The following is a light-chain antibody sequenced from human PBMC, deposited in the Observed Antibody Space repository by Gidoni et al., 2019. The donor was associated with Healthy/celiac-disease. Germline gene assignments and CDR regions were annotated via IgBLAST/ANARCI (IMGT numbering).Light chain of an antibody. CDR1: QSISSW. V-gene: IGKV1-5*03. Sequence: DIQMTQSPSTLSASVGDRVTIICRASQSISSWLAWYQQKPGKAPKLLIYKASSLESGVPSRFSGSGSGTEFTLTISSLQPDDFATYYCQQYNSYSPWTFGQGTKVGIK. CDR2: KAS. CDR3: QQYNSYSPWT. J-gene: IGKJ1*01.